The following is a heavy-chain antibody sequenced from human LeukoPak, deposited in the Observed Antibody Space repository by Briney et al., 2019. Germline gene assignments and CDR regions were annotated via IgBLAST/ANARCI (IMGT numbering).Heavy chain of an antibody. CDR2: ISGGGST. CDR3: ARDNDGSYYYYYGMDV. V-gene: IGHV3-66*01. Sequence: GGSLRLSCAASGVTVSNNYLSWVRQAPGKGLQCASVISGGGSTYYADSVKGRFTISRDNSKNTLYLQMNSLRAEDTAVYYCARDNDGSYYYYYGMDVWGQGTTVTVSS. D-gene: IGHD5-24*01. J-gene: IGHJ6*02. CDR1: GVTVSNNY.